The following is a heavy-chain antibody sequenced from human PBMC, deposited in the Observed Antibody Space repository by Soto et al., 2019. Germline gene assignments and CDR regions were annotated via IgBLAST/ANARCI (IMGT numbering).Heavy chain of an antibody. V-gene: IGHV3-33*01. Sequence: QKYLVESGGGVVQPGGSLRLSCVASGSIFSGYGMHWVRQAPGKGLEGVAGIWYDGINKYYADSVKGRFTISGDYSKNKLYLQMDSVRAADTGVYYCARDGIGGTVFRGFCDYWGQGTLVTVSS. CDR2: IWYDGINK. J-gene: IGHJ4*02. D-gene: IGHD1-7*01. CDR1: GSIFSGYG. CDR3: ARDGIGGTVFRGFCDY.